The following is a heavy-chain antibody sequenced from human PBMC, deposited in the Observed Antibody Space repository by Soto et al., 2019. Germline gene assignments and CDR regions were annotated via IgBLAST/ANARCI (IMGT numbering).Heavy chain of an antibody. Sequence: PSETLSLTCAVYGGSFSGYYWSWIRQPPGKGLEWIGEINHSGSTNYNPSLKSRVTISLDTSKNQFSLKLSSVTAADTAVYYCVSAVPAAIVPTDWFDPWGQGTLVTVSS. D-gene: IGHD2-2*02. J-gene: IGHJ5*02. V-gene: IGHV4-34*01. CDR1: GGSFSGYY. CDR3: VSAVPAAIVPTDWFDP. CDR2: INHSGST.